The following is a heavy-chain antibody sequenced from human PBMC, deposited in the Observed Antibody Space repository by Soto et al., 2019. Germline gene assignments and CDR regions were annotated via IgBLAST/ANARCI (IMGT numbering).Heavy chain of an antibody. CDR3: AKFHLVSVVVIPKSYYFDY. CDR1: GFTFSSYA. Sequence: PGGSLRLSCAASGFTFSSYAMSWVRQAPGKGLEWVSAISGSGGSTYYADSVKGRFTISRDNSKNTLYLQMNSLRAEDTAVYYCAKFHLVSVVVIPKSYYFDYWGQRTLVTVSS. D-gene: IGHD3-22*01. CDR2: ISGSGGST. V-gene: IGHV3-23*01. J-gene: IGHJ4*02.